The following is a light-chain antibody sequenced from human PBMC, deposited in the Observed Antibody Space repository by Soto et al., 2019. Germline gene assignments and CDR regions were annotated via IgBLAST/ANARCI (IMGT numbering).Light chain of an antibody. CDR2: GDS. CDR3: CSYAGFSTLI. V-gene: IGLV2-23*01. Sequence: QSALTQPASVSGSPGQSITISRTGTSSDIGSYDLVSWYQQHPGKAPKLMIYGDSKRPSGVSNRFSISKSGNTASLTISGLQAEDEADYYCCSYAGFSTLIFGGGTKVTVL. CDR1: SSDIGSYDL. J-gene: IGLJ2*01.